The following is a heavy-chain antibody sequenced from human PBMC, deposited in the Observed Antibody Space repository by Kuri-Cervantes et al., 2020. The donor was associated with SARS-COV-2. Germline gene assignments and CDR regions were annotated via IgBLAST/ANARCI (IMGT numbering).Heavy chain of an antibody. J-gene: IGHJ4*02. CDR1: GFTFNTRV. CDR2: ISSDGSNK. V-gene: IGHV3-30*04. Sequence: SLRLTCAASGFTFNTRVRNWFRQAPGKGLEWLAMISSDGSNKSYADSVKGRFTISRDNSKNTLYLQINSLRTEDTAVFYFARARVGVFDFWGQGAVVTVSS. D-gene: IGHD2-21*01. CDR3: ARARVGVFDF.